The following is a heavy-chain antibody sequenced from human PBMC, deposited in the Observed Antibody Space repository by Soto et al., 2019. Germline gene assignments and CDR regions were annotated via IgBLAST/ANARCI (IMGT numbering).Heavy chain of an antibody. CDR3: ARDPITGTTGPGWFDP. V-gene: IGHV4-38-2*02. CDR2: IYHSGST. D-gene: IGHD1-7*01. Sequence: SETLSLTCAVSGYSISSGYYWGWIRQPPGKGLEWIGSIYHSGSTYYNPSPKSRVTISVDTSKNQFSLKLSSVTAADTAVYYCARDPITGTTGPGWFDPWGQGTLVTVSS. J-gene: IGHJ5*02. CDR1: GYSISSGYY.